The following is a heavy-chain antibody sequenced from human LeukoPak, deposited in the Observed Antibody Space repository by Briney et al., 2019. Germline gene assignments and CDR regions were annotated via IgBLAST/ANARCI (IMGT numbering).Heavy chain of an antibody. D-gene: IGHD6-19*01. J-gene: IGHJ2*01. CDR3: ARDHSGWYGYFDL. V-gene: IGHV4-61*08. CDR1: GGSISSGGYY. CDR2: IYYSGST. Sequence: PSETLSLTCTVSGGSISSGGYYWSWIRQHPGKGLEWIGYIYYSGSTNYNPSLKSRVTISVDTSKNQFSLKLSSVTAADTAVYYCARDHSGWYGYFDLWGRGTLVTVSS.